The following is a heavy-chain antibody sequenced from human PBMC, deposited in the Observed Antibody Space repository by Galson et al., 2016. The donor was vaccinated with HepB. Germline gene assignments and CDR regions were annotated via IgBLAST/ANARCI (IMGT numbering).Heavy chain of an antibody. D-gene: IGHD3-3*01. CDR1: GFRFSDRA. CDR3: ARDSGDSWSGYSAYYDY. CDR2: IWPNGNSQ. J-gene: IGHJ4*02. Sequence: SLRLSCAASGFRFSDRAMHWVRQPPGKGLEWVAVIWPNGNSQYYADSVKGRFTISRDNSKNTLYLQMRSLRAEDTAVYYCARDSGDSWSGYSAYYDYWGQGTLVNV. V-gene: IGHV3-33*01.